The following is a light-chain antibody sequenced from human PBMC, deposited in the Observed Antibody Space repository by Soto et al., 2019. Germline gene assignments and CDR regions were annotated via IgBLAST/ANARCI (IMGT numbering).Light chain of an antibody. CDR3: QQSLSDPCT. CDR2: GAS. V-gene: IGKV1-39*01. J-gene: IGKJ3*01. Sequence: DIEMTQSPSSLSASVGDRVTIACRASQSIDTYLNWYHQKPGEAPKLLIYGASRLQSGAPSRFPGNGSGTHFTLTIASLQPEDFGTYPCQQSLSDPCTFGPGTKVDFK. CDR1: QSIDTY.